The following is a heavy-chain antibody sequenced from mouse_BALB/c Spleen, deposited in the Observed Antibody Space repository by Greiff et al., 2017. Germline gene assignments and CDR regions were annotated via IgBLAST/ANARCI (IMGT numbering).Heavy chain of an antibody. CDR2: ISYDGSN. J-gene: IGHJ1*01. CDR1: GYSITSGYY. D-gene: IGHD1-1*01. Sequence: DVHLVESGPGLVKPSQSLSLTCSVTGYSITSGYYWNWIRQFPGNKLEWMGYISYDGSNNYNPSLKNRISITRDTSKNQFFLKLNSVTTEDTATYYCAREYYGRGYFDVWGAGTTVTVSS. CDR3: AREYYGRGYFDV. V-gene: IGHV3-6*02.